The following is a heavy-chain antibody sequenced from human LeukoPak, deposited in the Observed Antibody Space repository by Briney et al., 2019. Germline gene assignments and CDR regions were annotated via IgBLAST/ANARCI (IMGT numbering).Heavy chain of an antibody. CDR1: GVSVSSGSYY. D-gene: IGHD3-9*01. CDR2: IYYSGST. J-gene: IGHJ4*02. CDR3: ARAELRYFDWLAPFDY. V-gene: IGHV4-61*01. Sequence: SETLSLTCTVSGVSVSSGSYYWSCIRQPPGKGLGWIGYIYYSGSTNYNPSLKWRVTISVDTSKNQFSLKLSSVTAADTAVYYCARAELRYFDWLAPFDYWGQGTLVTVSS.